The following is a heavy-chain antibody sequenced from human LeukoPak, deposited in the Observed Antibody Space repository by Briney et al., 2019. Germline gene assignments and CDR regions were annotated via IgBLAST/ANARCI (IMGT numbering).Heavy chain of an antibody. CDR3: ARDVMYYFDY. CDR1: GASISSYY. J-gene: IGHJ4*02. Sequence: SETLSLTCTVSGASISSYYWIWIRQPQGKGLEWIGHIYYDGSTNYNPSLKSRVTISVDTSKNQFSLNLSSVTAADTAVYYCARDVMYYFDYWGQGTLVTVSS. D-gene: IGHD3-16*01. V-gene: IGHV4-59*01. CDR2: IYYDGST.